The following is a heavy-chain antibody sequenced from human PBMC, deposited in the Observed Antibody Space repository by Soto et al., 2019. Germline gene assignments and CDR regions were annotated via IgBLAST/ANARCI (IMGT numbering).Heavy chain of an antibody. V-gene: IGHV1-46*01. CDR1: GYTFTSYY. D-gene: IGHD6-13*01. CDR3: AREEGVAAAVDY. J-gene: IGHJ4*02. CDR2: INPSGGST. Sequence: ASVKVSCKASGYTFTSYYMHWVRRAPGQGLEWMGIINPSGGSTSYAQKFQGRVTMTRDTSTSTVYMELSSLRSEDMAVYYCAREEGVAAAVDYWGQGTLVTVSS.